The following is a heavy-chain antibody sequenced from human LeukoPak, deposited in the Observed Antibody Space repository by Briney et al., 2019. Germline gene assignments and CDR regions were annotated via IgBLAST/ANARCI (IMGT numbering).Heavy chain of an antibody. J-gene: IGHJ3*02. CDR1: GGSISSGGYY. V-gene: IGHV4-31*03. CDR2: IYYSGST. CDR3: ARVAEIQDAFDI. Sequence: SETLSLTCTVSGGSISSGGYYWSWIRQHPGKGLEWIGYIYYSGSTYYNPSLESRVTISVDTSKNQFSLKPSSVTAADTAVYYCARVAEIQDAFDIWGQGTMVTVSS.